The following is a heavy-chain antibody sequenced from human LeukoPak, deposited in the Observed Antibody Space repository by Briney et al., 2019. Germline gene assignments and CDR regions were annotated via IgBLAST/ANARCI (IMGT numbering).Heavy chain of an antibody. CDR1: GFTFSSYS. CDR3: AREGIAAAESTDPVDY. J-gene: IGHJ4*02. V-gene: IGHV3-21*01. CDR2: ISSSSSYI. Sequence: PGGSLRHSCAASGFTFSSYSMNWVRQAPGKGLEWVSSISSSSSYIYYADSVKGRFTISRDNAKNSLYLQMNSLRAEDTAVYYCAREGIAAAESTDPVDYWGQGTLVTVSS. D-gene: IGHD6-13*01.